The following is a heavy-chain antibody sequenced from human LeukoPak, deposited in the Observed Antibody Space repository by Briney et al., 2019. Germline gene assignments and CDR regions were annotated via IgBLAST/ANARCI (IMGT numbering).Heavy chain of an antibody. CDR3: TREVRSAWASFDP. J-gene: IGHJ5*02. CDR1: GYSISSGYY. Sequence: SETLSLTCTVSGYSISSGYYWGWIRQPPGKGLEWIGSIHYSARIYYNPSLKSRLTTSPDTSKNQFSLKLTSVTAADTAVYYCTREVRSAWASFDPWGQGTLVIVSS. V-gene: IGHV4-38-2*02. CDR2: IHYSARI. D-gene: IGHD1-26*01.